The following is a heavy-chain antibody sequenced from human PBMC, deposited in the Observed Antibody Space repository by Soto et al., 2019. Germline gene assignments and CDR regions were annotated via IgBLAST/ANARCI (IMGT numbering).Heavy chain of an antibody. J-gene: IGHJ6*01. CDR1: GFTFSDHY. Sequence: EVQLVESGGGLVQPGGSLRLSCAASGFTFSDHYMDWVRQAPGKGLEWVARSRNRVNSHTTEYAASVKGTFTISRAESKSSLYLQMNSRKIEDTAVYYCTRGLLGGAHSYTFHGMDVWGQGTTVTVSS. CDR3: TRGLLGGAHSYTFHGMDV. CDR2: SRNRVNSHTT. D-gene: IGHD1-26*01. V-gene: IGHV3-72*01.